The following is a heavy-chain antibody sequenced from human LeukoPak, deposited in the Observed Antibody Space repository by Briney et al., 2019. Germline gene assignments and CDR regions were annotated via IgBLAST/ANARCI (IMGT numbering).Heavy chain of an antibody. CDR3: ARADYYYYMDV. J-gene: IGHJ6*03. CDR1: GGSISSSSYY. CDR2: IYYSGST. Sequence: SETLSLTCTVSGGSISSSSYYWGWIRQPPGKGLEWIGSIYYSGSTYYNPSLKSRVTISVDTSKNQFSLKLSSVTAADTAVYYRARADYYYYMDVWGKGTTVTISS. V-gene: IGHV4-39*07.